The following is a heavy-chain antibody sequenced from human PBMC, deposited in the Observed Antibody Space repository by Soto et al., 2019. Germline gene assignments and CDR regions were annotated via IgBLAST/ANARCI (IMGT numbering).Heavy chain of an antibody. CDR3: ARHTVAHVANFQH. D-gene: IGHD4-17*01. V-gene: IGHV3-11*06. CDR1: GFTFSEYY. Sequence: KPGGSLRLSCAASGFTFSEYYMSWIRQAPGKGLEWISYISSGSGSTDYADSVKGRFTISRDNANKSLYLQMSSLRAEDTAVYYCARHTVAHVANFQHWGQGTLVTVSS. J-gene: IGHJ1*01. CDR2: ISSGSGST.